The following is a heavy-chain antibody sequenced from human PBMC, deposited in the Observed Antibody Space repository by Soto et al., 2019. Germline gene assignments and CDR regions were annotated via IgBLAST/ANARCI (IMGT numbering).Heavy chain of an antibody. CDR1: GGTFSSYA. CDR2: IIPIFGTA. J-gene: IGHJ4*02. V-gene: IGHV1-69*06. D-gene: IGHD3-22*01. Sequence: ASLNVSCKASGGTFSSYAISWVRQAPGQGLEWMGGIIPIFGTANYAQKFQGRVTITADKSTSTAYMELSSLRSEDTAVYYCARRNYYDSSGYYFDYWGQGTLVTVSS. CDR3: ARRNYYDSSGYYFDY.